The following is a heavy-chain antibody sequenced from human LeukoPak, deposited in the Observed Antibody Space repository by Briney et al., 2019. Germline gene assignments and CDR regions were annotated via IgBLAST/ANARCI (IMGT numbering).Heavy chain of an antibody. J-gene: IGHJ5*02. V-gene: IGHV1-2*02. D-gene: IGHD3-10*01. CDR2: INPNSGGT. CDR3: ANTYALGNYYKGGFDP. Sequence: ASVKVSCKASGGTFSSYAISWVRQAPGQGLEWMGWINPNSGGTNYAQKFQGRVTMTRDTSISTAYMELSRQRSDDTAVYYCANTYALGNYYKGGFDPWGQGTLVTVSS. CDR1: GGTFSSYA.